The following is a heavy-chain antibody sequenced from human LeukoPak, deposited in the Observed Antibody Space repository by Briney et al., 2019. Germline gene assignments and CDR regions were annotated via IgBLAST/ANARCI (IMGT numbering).Heavy chain of an antibody. Sequence: GGSLRLSCAASGFTVSSNYMSWVRQAPGKGVEWVSVIYSGGSTYYADSVKGRFTISRDNSKNTLYLQMNSLRAEDTAVYYCARDSRYCSSTSCQKVDYWGQGTLVTVSS. D-gene: IGHD2-2*01. CDR2: IYSGGST. J-gene: IGHJ4*02. CDR3: ARDSRYCSSTSCQKVDY. V-gene: IGHV3-53*01. CDR1: GFTVSSNY.